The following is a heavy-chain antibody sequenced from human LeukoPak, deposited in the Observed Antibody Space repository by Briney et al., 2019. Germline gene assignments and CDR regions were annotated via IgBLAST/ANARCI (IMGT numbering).Heavy chain of an antibody. V-gene: IGHV3-13*04. D-gene: IGHD6-13*01. J-gene: IGHJ6*02. CDR1: GFTFSSYD. Sequence: GGSLRLSCAASGFTFSSYDMHWVRQATGKGLEWVSAIGTAGDTYYPGSVKGRFTISRENAKNSLYLQMNSLRAGDTAAYYCARSRIAAAGGGMIYYYYGVDVWGQGTTVTVSS. CDR3: ARSRIAAAGGGMIYYYYGVDV. CDR2: IGTAGDT.